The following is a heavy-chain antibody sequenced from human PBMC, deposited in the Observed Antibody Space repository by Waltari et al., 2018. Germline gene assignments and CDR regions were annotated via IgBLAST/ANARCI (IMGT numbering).Heavy chain of an antibody. V-gene: IGHV1-69*05. Sequence: QVQLVQSGAEVKKPGSSVKVSCKASGGTFSSYAISWVRQAPGQGLAWMGGIIPIFGTANYAQKFQGRVTITTDESTSTAYMELSSLRSEDTAVYYCARASKAIIAARPSYYYYMDVWGKGTTVTVSS. J-gene: IGHJ6*03. CDR2: IIPIFGTA. CDR1: GGTFSSYA. CDR3: ARASKAIIAARPSYYYYMDV. D-gene: IGHD6-6*01.